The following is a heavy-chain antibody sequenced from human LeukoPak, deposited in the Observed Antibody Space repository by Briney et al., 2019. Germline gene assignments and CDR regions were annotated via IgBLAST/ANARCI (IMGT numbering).Heavy chain of an antibody. J-gene: IGHJ4*02. CDR1: GGSISSYY. CDR2: IYYSGST. D-gene: IGHD3-10*01. CDR3: AKLGYGSGSH. V-gene: IGHV4-59*12. Sequence: SETLSLTCTVSGGSISSYYWSWIRQPPGKGLEWIGYIYYSGSTNYNPSLKSRVTISVDTSKNQFSLKLSSVTAADTAVYYCAKLGYGSGSHWGQGTLVTVSS.